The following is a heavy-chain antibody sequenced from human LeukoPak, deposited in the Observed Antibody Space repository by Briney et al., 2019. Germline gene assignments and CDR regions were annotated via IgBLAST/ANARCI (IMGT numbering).Heavy chain of an antibody. V-gene: IGHV3-23*01. CDR3: AKVSSGEHTFWSDFSQDKWFDP. CDR1: GFTFKSYA. CDR2: IGGGGDKV. D-gene: IGHD3-3*01. J-gene: IGHJ5*02. Sequence: PGGSLRLSRAASGFTFKSYAMTWVRQAPGKGLEWVSAIGGGGDKVFYADSVKGRFTISRDNSKQTLYLQMNSLGAADTAVYYCAKVSSGEHTFWSDFSQDKWFDPWGLGTLVTVAS.